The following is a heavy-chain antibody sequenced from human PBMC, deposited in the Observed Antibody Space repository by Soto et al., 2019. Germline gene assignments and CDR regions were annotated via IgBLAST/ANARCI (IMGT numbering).Heavy chain of an antibody. CDR2: IYYSGST. V-gene: IGHV4-31*03. D-gene: IGHD1-26*01. Sequence: KASETLSLTCTVSGGSISSGGYYWSWIRQHPGKGLEWIGYIYYSGSTYYNPSLKSRVTISVDTSKNQFSLKLSSVTAADTAVYYCARVGAEYNWFDPWGQGTLVTVSS. CDR1: GGSISSGGYY. J-gene: IGHJ5*02. CDR3: ARVGAEYNWFDP.